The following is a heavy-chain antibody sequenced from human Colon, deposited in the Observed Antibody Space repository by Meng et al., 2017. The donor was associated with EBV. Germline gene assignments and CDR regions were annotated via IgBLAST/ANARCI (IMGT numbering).Heavy chain of an antibody. D-gene: IGHD6-19*01. J-gene: IGHJ4*02. CDR3: ARVSSGWDYFDY. V-gene: IGHV4-31*03. CDR2: IYYSGST. CDR1: GGSVSSGRYY. Sequence: RESGHEGVKPSQTLALTFTVSGGSVSSGRYYWTWIRQHPGKGLEWFGHIYYSGSTFYNPSLKRRVIISIDTSKNQFSLNLRSVTAADTAVYYCARVSSGWDYFDYWGQGTLVTVSS.